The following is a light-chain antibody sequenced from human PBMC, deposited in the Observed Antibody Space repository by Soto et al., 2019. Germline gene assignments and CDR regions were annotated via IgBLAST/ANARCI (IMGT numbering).Light chain of an antibody. V-gene: IGKV3-20*01. CDR1: QTISSNY. J-gene: IGKJ1*01. Sequence: EIVLTQSPGTLSVSPGERATLSCRASQTISSNYLAWYQQKPGQAPSLLIYGTSSKATGIPDRFSGSGSGTDFTLPISRLEPEDYTIYYCQQYVSWTFGQGTKGEIK. CDR2: GTS. CDR3: QQYVSWT.